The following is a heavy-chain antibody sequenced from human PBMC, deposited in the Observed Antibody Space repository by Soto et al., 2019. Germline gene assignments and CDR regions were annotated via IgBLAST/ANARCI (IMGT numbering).Heavy chain of an antibody. V-gene: IGHV3-23*01. CDR3: AKISDPTTDRTTYYDFWSGYYSTHYYYYMDV. Sequence: PGGSLRLSCAGSGYTHTFNTYAMSWVRQAPGKGLEWVAGISPTGGSTYYADSVKGRFTISRDNSKNTLYLQMNSLRAEDTAVYYCAKISDPTTDRTTYYDFWSGYYSTHYYYYMDVWGKGTTVTVSS. D-gene: IGHD3-3*01. CDR2: ISPTGGST. CDR1: GYTHTFNTYA. J-gene: IGHJ6*03.